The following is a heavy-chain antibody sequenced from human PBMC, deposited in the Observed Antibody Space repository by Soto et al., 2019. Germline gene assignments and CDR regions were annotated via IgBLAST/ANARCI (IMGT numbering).Heavy chain of an antibody. CDR3: ARTSTTVVASTEYFQH. D-gene: IGHD4-17*01. V-gene: IGHV4-31*03. J-gene: IGHJ1*01. CDR1: GGSISSGGYY. Sequence: SETLSLTCTVSGGSISSGGYYWSWIRQHPGKGLEWIGYIYYSGSTYYNPSLKSRVTISVDTSKNQFSLKLSSVTAADTAVYYCARTSTTVVASTEYFQHWGQGTLVTVSS. CDR2: IYYSGST.